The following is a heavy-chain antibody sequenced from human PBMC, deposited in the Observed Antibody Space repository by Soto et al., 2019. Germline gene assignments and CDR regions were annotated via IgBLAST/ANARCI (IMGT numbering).Heavy chain of an antibody. CDR1: TFIVSNNY. CDR3: TSSLSPMDV. V-gene: IGHV3-66*01. J-gene: IGHJ6*02. CDR2: IYDDGST. Sequence: GGSLSLSCAASTFIVSNNYMSWVRQAPGKGLEWVSIIYDDGSTYYADSVKGRFTISRDNAKNTLYLQMNSLRAEDTAVYYCTSSLSPMDVWGQGTTVTVSS.